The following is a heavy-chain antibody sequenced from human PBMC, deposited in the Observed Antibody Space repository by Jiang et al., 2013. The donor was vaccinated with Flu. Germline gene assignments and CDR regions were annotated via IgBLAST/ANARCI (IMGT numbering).Heavy chain of an antibody. CDR3: ARAFQGIAAAGTGGSYYYGMDV. V-gene: IGHV1-2*04. Sequence: EVKKPGASVKVSCKASGYTFTGYYMHWVRQAPGQGLEWMGWINPNSGGTNYAQKFQGWVTMTRDASISTAYMELSRLRSDDTAVYYCARAFQGIAAAGTGGSYYYGMDVWGKGTTVTVSS. CDR2: INPNSGGT. J-gene: IGHJ6*04. D-gene: IGHD6-13*01. CDR1: GYTFTGYY.